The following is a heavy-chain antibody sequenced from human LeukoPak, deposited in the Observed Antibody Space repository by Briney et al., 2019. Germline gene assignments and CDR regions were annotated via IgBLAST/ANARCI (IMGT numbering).Heavy chain of an antibody. V-gene: IGHV4-59*01. J-gene: IGHJ4*02. CDR3: ARGDYYCSSTSCYPVPPDY. D-gene: IGHD2-2*01. Sequence: SETLSLTCAVSGGSLNTYYWSWIRQPPGKGLEWIGYIYYSGSTNYNPSLKSRVTISVDTSKNQFSLKLSSVTAADTAVYYCARGDYYCSSTSCYPVPPDYWGQGTLVTVSS. CDR2: IYYSGST. CDR1: GGSLNTYY.